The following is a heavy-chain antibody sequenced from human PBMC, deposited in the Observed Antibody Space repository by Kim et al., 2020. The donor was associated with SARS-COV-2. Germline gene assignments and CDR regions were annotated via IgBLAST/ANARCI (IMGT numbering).Heavy chain of an antibody. D-gene: IGHD3-10*01. CDR1: GGSISSYY. CDR3: ARDLGSYYYGSGAPYWFDP. Sequence: SETLSLTCTVSGGSISSYYWSWIRQPPGKGLEWIGYIYYSGSTNYNPSLKSRVTISVDTSKNQFSLKLSSVTAADTAVYYCARDLGSYYYGSGAPYWFDPWGQGTLVTVSS. J-gene: IGHJ5*02. CDR2: IYYSGST. V-gene: IGHV4-59*13.